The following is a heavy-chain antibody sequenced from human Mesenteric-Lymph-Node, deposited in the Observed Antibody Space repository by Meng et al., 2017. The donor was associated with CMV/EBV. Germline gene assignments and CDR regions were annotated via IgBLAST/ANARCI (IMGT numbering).Heavy chain of an antibody. CDR3: ARNRGCDY. Sequence: GSLRLSCTVSRGSISIYYWTWIRQPPGKGLEWIGYGYRNGNTNYNPSLKSRVTISIDTSMNQFSLRLNSVTAADTAVYYCARNRGCDYWGQGTLVTVSS. V-gene: IGHV4-59*01. D-gene: IGHD3-16*01. CDR2: GYRNGNT. CDR1: RGSISIYY. J-gene: IGHJ4*02.